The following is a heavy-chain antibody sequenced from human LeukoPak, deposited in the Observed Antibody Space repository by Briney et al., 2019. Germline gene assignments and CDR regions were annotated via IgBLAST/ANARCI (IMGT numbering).Heavy chain of an antibody. Sequence: GGSLRLSCAASGSLVSNNYMNWVRQAPGKGLEWVSAISGTGGSTYYADSVKGRFTISRDNSNNTLYLQMNSLRAEDTAVYYCAKDLKAAAGTHFLYYYYGMDVWGQGTTVTVSS. CDR3: AKDLKAAAGTHFLYYYYGMDV. D-gene: IGHD6-13*01. V-gene: IGHV3-23*01. J-gene: IGHJ6*02. CDR1: GSLVSNNY. CDR2: ISGTGGST.